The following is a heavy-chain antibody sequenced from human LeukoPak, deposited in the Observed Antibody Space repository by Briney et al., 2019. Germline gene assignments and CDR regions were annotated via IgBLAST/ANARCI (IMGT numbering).Heavy chain of an antibody. CDR1: GFTVSSNY. CDR3: ARDQLQEYGMDV. J-gene: IGHJ6*02. CDR2: IYSGGST. D-gene: IGHD2-2*01. Sequence: GGSLRLSCAASGFTVSSNYMSWVRQAPGKGLEWVSVIYSGGSTYYADSVKGRFTISRDKSKNTLYLQMNSLRAEDTAVYYCARDQLQEYGMDVWGQGTTVTVSS. V-gene: IGHV3-53*01.